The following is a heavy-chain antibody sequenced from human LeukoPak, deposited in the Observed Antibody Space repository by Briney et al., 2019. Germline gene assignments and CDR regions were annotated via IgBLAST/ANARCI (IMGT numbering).Heavy chain of an antibody. D-gene: IGHD1-26*01. CDR2: ASGDGRGT. V-gene: IGHV3-74*01. CDR3: AKDLIVGATTGYYFDY. J-gene: IGHJ4*02. CDR1: GFIFTDYW. Sequence: TGGSLRLSFVASGFIFTDYWMHWVRQGPGKVLVWVARASGDGRGTTYADSVEGRFTISRDNSKNTLYLQMNSLRAEDTAVYYCAKDLIVGATTGYYFDYWGQGTLVTVSS.